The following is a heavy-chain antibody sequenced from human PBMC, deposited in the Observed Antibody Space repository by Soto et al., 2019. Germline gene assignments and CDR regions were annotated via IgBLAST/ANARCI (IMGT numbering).Heavy chain of an antibody. V-gene: IGHV3-21*01. D-gene: IGHD3-10*01. CDR1: GFTFTTYS. J-gene: IGHJ6*02. CDR3: AGGPGYYHGMDV. Sequence: PRGSLRLSCVASGFTFTTYSLNWFRQAPGKGLEWVSSISSSSSYIYYADSVKGRFTISRDNAKNSLYLQMNGLRAEDTAVYYCAGGPGYYHGMDVWGQGITVTVSS. CDR2: ISSSSSYI.